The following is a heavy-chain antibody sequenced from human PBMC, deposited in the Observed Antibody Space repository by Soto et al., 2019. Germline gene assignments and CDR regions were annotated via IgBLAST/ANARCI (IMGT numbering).Heavy chain of an antibody. J-gene: IGHJ4*02. CDR1: GFTFSSYA. CDR2: ISGSGGST. V-gene: IGHV3-23*01. D-gene: IGHD3-22*01. CDR3: AKASRDPYYYDSSGYPDY. Sequence: GGSLRLSCAASGFTFSSYAMSWVRQAPGKGLEWVSAISGSGGSTYYADSVKGRFTISRDNSKSTLYLQMNSLRAEDTAVYYCAKASRDPYYYDSSGYPDYWGQGTLVTVSS.